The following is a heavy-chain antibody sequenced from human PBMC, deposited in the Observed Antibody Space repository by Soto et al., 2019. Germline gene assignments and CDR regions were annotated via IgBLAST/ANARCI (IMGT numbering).Heavy chain of an antibody. CDR1: GFTFDDYA. V-gene: IGHV3-9*01. Sequence: PGGSLRLSCAASGFTFDDYAMHWVRQAPGKGLEWVSGISWNSGSIGYADSVKGRFTISRDNAKNSLYLQMNSLRAEDTALYYCAKDLSDPTKHSSSPFDYWGQGTLVTVSS. CDR2: ISWNSGSI. CDR3: AKDLSDPTKHSSSPFDY. D-gene: IGHD6-6*01. J-gene: IGHJ4*02.